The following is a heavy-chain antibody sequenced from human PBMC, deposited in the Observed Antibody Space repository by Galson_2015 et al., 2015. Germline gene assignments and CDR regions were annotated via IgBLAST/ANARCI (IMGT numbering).Heavy chain of an antibody. CDR1: GFTFSNYA. D-gene: IGHD4-23*01. Sequence: SLRLSCAVSGFTFSNYAMTWVRQAPGKGLEWVSTISNGGGSTYYADSVKGRFTISRDNSKNTMYLQMNSLRAEDTAVYYCAKKAVTDRSWFDHWGQGTLVTVSS. CDR3: AKKAVTDRSWFDH. J-gene: IGHJ5*02. V-gene: IGHV3-23*01. CDR2: ISNGGGST.